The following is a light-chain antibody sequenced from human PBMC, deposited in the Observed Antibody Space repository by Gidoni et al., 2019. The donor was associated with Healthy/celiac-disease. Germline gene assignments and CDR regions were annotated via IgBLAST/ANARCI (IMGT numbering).Light chain of an antibody. CDR1: PRVSSY. CDR2: DAS. CDR3: QQRSNWPLP. Sequence: EIVLTQSTATLSLSPGERATLSCRGSPRVSSYFAWYQQKPGQAPRLLLYDASTRATGIPARFIGSGSGRDVFLTISSRGPQDFSVYYCQQRSNWPLPFGGGTKVEIK. V-gene: IGKV3-11*02. J-gene: IGKJ4*01.